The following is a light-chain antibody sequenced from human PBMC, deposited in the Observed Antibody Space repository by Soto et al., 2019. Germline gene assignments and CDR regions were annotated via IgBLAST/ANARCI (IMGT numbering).Light chain of an antibody. CDR3: QQYGSSPVS. Sequence: EIVLTQSPGTLSLSPGESATLSCRASQSVSSTNLAWYQQKPGQSPRLVMFGASSRATGIPDRFSGSGSGTDFTLTISRLEPEDFDVYYCQQYGSSPVSCGQGTKLEIK. CDR2: GAS. J-gene: IGKJ2*03. V-gene: IGKV3-20*01. CDR1: QSVSSTN.